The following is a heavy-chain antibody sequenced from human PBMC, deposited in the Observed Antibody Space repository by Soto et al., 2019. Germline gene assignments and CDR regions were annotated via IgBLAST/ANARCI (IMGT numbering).Heavy chain of an antibody. CDR1: GGTFSSYT. Sequence: GASVKVSCKASGGTFSSYTISWVRLAPGQGLEWMGRIIPILGIANYAQKFQGRVTITADKSTSTAYMELSSLRSEDTAVYYCARDRDGSGGPLYYYYYGMDVWGQGTTVTVSS. V-gene: IGHV1-69*04. CDR2: IIPILGIA. CDR3: ARDRDGSGGPLYYYYYGMDV. J-gene: IGHJ6*02. D-gene: IGHD3-10*01.